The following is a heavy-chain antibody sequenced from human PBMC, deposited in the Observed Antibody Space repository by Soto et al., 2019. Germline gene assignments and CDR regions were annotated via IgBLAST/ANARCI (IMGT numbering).Heavy chain of an antibody. CDR2: IKSNTDGGTA. J-gene: IGHJ4*02. D-gene: IGHD3-9*01. CDR3: TTGIYYDILTGYHNVAY. Sequence: EVQLEESGGGLGKPGGSLRLSCAASGLNLSHPWMTWVRQAAGKGLERVGRIKSNTDGGTADYAAPVKGRFTISRDDSKNTVYLQMNSLKTEDTAVYYCTTGIYYDILTGYHNVAYWGQGTLVTVSS. V-gene: IGHV3-15*01. CDR1: GLNLSHPW.